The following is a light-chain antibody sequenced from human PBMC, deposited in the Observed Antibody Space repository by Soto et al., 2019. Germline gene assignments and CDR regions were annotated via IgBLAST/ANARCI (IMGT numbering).Light chain of an antibody. CDR2: DVS. CDR1: SSDVAIYNY. V-gene: IGLV2-11*01. CDR3: FSYAGSYNFASNV. Sequence: QSALTQPRSVSGSPGQSVSISCTGTSSDVAIYNYISWYQQHPGEAPKLMIHDVSERPSGVPDRFSGSKSGNTASLTISGLQAEDEADYYCFSYAGSYNFASNVFRPGTKFTV. J-gene: IGLJ1*01.